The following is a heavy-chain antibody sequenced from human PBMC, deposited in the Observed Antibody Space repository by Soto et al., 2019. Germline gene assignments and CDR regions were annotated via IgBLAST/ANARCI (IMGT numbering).Heavy chain of an antibody. CDR1: GGTFSSYT. CDR2: IIPILGIA. Sequence: QVQLVQSGAEVKKPGSSVKVSCKASGGTFSSYTISWVRQAPGQGLEWMGRIIPILGIANYAQKFQGRVTITADKSTSTAYMELSSLRSEDTAVYYCARGSPNYGSGPYGMDVWGQGTTVTVSS. V-gene: IGHV1-69*02. J-gene: IGHJ6*02. D-gene: IGHD3-10*01. CDR3: ARGSPNYGSGPYGMDV.